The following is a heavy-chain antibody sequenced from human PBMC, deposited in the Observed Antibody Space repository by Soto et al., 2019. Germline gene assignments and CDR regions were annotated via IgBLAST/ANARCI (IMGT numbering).Heavy chain of an antibody. CDR1: GFTFGDSY. CDR2: ISPGSRYP. D-gene: IGHD2-15*01. CDR3: VRGGGGGLFDP. Sequence: GGSLRLSCAGPGFTFGDSYMSWIRQAPGKGLEWLSYISPGSRYPAYADSVKGRFTISRDNAKRSLYLQMMSLTAEDTAIYYCVRGGGGGLFDPWGQGTMVTVSS. J-gene: IGHJ5*02. V-gene: IGHV3-11*06.